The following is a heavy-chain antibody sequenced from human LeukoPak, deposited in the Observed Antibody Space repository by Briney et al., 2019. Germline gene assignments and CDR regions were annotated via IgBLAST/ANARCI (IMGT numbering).Heavy chain of an antibody. V-gene: IGHV4-59*01. Sequence: PSETLSLTCTVSGGSIRSYYWSWIRQPPGKGLEWIGYIYYSGSTNYNPSLKSRVTISVDTSKNQFSLKLSSVTAADTAVYYCARILTNYDFWSGYYGSGFDYWGQGTLVTVSS. CDR3: ARILTNYDFWSGYYGSGFDY. CDR1: GGSIRSYY. CDR2: IYYSGST. J-gene: IGHJ4*02. D-gene: IGHD3-3*01.